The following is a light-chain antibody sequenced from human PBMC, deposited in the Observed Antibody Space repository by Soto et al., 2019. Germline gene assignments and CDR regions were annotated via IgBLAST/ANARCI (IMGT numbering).Light chain of an antibody. V-gene: IGKV1-9*01. CDR3: QQVKSYPRT. J-gene: IGKJ4*01. CDR2: QES. CDR1: QAITNN. Sequence: DIQLTQSPFFLSASVGDRVTITCRASQAITNNLAWYQQKPGKPPNRLIYQESTLQSGVPSRFSSSKSGTQFTLTIDSLQPEDFATYYCQQVKSYPRTFGGGTKVEIK.